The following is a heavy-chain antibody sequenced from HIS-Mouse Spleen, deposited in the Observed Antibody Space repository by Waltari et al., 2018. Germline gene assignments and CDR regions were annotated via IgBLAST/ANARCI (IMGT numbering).Heavy chain of an antibody. J-gene: IGHJ3*02. V-gene: IGHV1-2*02. CDR3: ATPVMTTVTTDAFDI. D-gene: IGHD4-17*01. CDR1: GHTVTGYY. CDR2: INPNSGGT. Sequence: QVQLVQSGAEVKKPAASVNASRTASGHTVTGYYTPWVRKAPGQGLEWMGWINPNSGGTNYAQKFQGRVTMTRDTSISTAYMELSRLRSDDTAVYYCATPVMTTVTTDAFDIWGQGTMVTVSS.